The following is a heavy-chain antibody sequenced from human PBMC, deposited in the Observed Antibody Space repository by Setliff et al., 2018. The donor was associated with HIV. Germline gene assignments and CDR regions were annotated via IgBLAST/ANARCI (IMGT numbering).Heavy chain of an antibody. V-gene: IGHV4-61*02. J-gene: IGHJ3*02. CDR3: ARLGMTTVGIGDVFDI. D-gene: IGHD4-17*01. CDR1: GDSISSGFYY. CDR2: ISTSGST. Sequence: SETLSLTCTVSGDSISSGFYYWSWIRQPAGKALEWIGRISTSGSTNYNPSLKSRVTISVDTSKNQFSLKVRSVTAADTAVYYCARLGMTTVGIGDVFDIWGQGTTVTVSS.